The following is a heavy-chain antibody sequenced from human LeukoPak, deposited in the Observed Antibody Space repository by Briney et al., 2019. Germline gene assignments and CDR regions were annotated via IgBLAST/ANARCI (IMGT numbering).Heavy chain of an antibody. CDR2: IYSSGNT. CDR3: AGLHLTYSSGWYWVDY. V-gene: IGHV3-66*04. D-gene: IGHD6-19*01. J-gene: IGHJ4*02. CDR1: GFTVSSNY. Sequence: GGSLRLSCAVSGFTVSSNYMSWVRQAPGKGLEWVSVIYSSGNTYYADSVKGRFAISRDNSKNTLNLQMNSLRAEDTAVYYCAGLHLTYSSGWYWVDYWGQGTLVTVSS.